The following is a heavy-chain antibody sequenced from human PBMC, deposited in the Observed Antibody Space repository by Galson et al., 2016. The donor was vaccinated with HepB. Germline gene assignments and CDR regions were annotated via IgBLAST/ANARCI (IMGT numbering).Heavy chain of an antibody. V-gene: IGHV1-3*01. CDR1: GYTFTTYA. Sequence: SVKVSCKASGYTFTTYALHWVRQAPGQRLEWMGWINAGNGHTKYSQKFQGRVTITRDTSASTSFMHLSSLRSEDTAVYYCARDFGQPAAKALDIWGQGTMVTVSS. D-gene: IGHD2-2*01. CDR2: INAGNGHT. J-gene: IGHJ3*02. CDR3: ARDFGQPAAKALDI.